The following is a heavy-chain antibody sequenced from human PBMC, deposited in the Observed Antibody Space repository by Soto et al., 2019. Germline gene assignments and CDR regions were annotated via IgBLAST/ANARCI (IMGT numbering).Heavy chain of an antibody. J-gene: IGHJ5*01. CDR2: IYWHDEK. CDR1: GFALSTRGVG. Sequence: QITLKESGPTLVKPTQTLTLTCTCSGFALSTRGVGVGWIRQPPGKALEWLALIYWHDEKRYNPSLKSRLTITKPTSKTQVVLTMTNVDPVDTGTYYSAHRHPSAVGTDRYCFGSWGQGSLVTVSS. D-gene: IGHD6-13*01. V-gene: IGHV2-5*01. CDR3: AHRHPSAVGTDRYCFGS.